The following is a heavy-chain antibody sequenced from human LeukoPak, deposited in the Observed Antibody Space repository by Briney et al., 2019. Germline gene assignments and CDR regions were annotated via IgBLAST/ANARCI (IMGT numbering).Heavy chain of an antibody. D-gene: IGHD3-22*01. J-gene: IGHJ3*02. CDR3: AREADSAENAFDI. Sequence: GGSLRLSCAASGFTFSSYEMNWVRQAPGKGLEWVSYISSSGSTIYYADSVKGRFTISRDNAKNSLYLQMNSLRAEGTAVYYCAREADSAENAFDIWGQGTMVTVSS. V-gene: IGHV3-48*03. CDR2: ISSSGSTI. CDR1: GFTFSSYE.